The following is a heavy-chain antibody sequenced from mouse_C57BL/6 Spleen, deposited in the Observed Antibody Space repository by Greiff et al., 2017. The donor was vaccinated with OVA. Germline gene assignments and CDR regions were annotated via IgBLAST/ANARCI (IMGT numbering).Heavy chain of an antibody. CDR2: IDPNSGST. CDR3: ARAPGYPDY. Sequence: QVQLQQPGAELVKPGASVKLSCKASGYTFTSYWMHWVKQRPGQGLEWIGMIDPNSGSTKSNEKFKSKAKLTVDKSSSTSYMQLSSLTSEDSAVYYCARAPGYPDYWGQGTTLTVSS. D-gene: IGHD1-2*01. V-gene: IGHV1-64*01. CDR1: GYTFTSYW. J-gene: IGHJ2*01.